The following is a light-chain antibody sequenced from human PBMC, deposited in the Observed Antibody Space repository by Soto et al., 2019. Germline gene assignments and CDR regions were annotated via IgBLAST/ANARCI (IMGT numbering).Light chain of an antibody. CDR2: DAS. CDR3: QQRSNWPLT. V-gene: IGKV3-11*01. Sequence: EIVMTQSPATLSVSLGERATLSCRASQSVSSNLAWYQQKHGQAPRLLIYDASNRATGIPARFSGSGSGTDLTITISSLEPEDFEVYYCQQRSNWPLTFGGGTKVDIK. J-gene: IGKJ4*01. CDR1: QSVSSN.